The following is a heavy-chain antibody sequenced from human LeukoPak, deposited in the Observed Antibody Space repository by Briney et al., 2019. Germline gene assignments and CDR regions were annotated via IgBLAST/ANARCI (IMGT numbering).Heavy chain of an antibody. CDR3: ARELAVAGNPFDY. J-gene: IGHJ4*02. Sequence: GASVKVSCKASGYTFTSYDINWVRQATGQGLEWMGWMNPNSGNTGYAQKFQGRVTMTTDTSTSTAYMELRSLRSDDTAVYYCARELAVAGNPFDYWGQGTLVTVSS. CDR2: MNPNSGNT. V-gene: IGHV1-8*01. CDR1: GYTFTSYD. D-gene: IGHD6-19*01.